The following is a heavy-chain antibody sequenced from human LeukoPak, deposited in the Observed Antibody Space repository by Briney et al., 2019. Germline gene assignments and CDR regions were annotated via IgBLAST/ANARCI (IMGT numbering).Heavy chain of an antibody. CDR2: INHSGST. D-gene: IGHD6-19*01. V-gene: IGHV4-34*01. CDR3: ARGLIAVAGS. J-gene: IGHJ5*02. Sequence: SETLSLTCAVYGGSFSGYYWSWIRQPPGKGLEWIGEINHSGSTNYNPSLKSRVTISADTSKNQFSLKLSSVTAADTAVYYCARGLIAVAGSWGQGTLVTVSS. CDR1: GGSFSGYY.